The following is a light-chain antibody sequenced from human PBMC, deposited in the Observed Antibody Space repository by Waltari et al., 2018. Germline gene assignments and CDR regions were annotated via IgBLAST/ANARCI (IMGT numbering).Light chain of an antibody. J-gene: IGLJ3*02. Sequence: QSVLTQPPSMSGAPGQRVTIPCPGSSSNIGAGHDVHWYQVFPGPAPKLLIYGNTNRPSGVPDRFSGSKSDTSASLAIGGLQAEDEADYYCQSFDIRLSGGVVFGGGTKVTVL. CDR3: QSFDIRLSGGVV. V-gene: IGLV1-40*01. CDR1: SSNIGAGHD. CDR2: GNT.